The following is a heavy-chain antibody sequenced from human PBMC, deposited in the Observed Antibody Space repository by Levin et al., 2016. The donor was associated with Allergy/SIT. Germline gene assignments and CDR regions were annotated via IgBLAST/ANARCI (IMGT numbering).Heavy chain of an antibody. CDR2: ISSTGSTI. Sequence: GGSLRLSCAASGFTFSTYEMNWVRQAPGKGLEWVSYISSTGSTIYYADSVKGRFTISRDNAKNSLYLQMNSLRAEDTAVYYCVREAVNWFDPWGQGTLVTVSS. CDR1: GFTFSTYE. J-gene: IGHJ5*02. D-gene: IGHD3-22*01. CDR3: VREAVNWFDP. V-gene: IGHV3-48*03.